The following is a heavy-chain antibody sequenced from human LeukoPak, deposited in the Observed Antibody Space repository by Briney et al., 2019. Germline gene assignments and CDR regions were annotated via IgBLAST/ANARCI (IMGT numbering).Heavy chain of an antibody. V-gene: IGHV3-21*01. CDR1: GFTFSSYW. CDR2: ISSSSSYI. Sequence: GGSLRLSCAASGFTFSSYWMHWVRQAPGKGLVWVSSISSSSSYIYYADSVKGRFTVSRDNAKNSLYLQMNSLRAEDTAVYYCARVHTLITQGWVDYWGQGTLVTVSS. CDR3: ARVHTLITQGWVDY. J-gene: IGHJ4*02. D-gene: IGHD3-16*01.